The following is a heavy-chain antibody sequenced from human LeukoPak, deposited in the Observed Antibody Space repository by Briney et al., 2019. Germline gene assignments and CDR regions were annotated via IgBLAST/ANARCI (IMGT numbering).Heavy chain of an antibody. CDR2: ISSGSSYT. J-gene: IGHJ4*02. CDR1: GLTFSGYY. Sequence: PGGSLRLSCAASGLTFSGYYMTWIRQAPGKGLEWVSYISSGSSYTDYADSVKGRFTISRDNAKNSLDLQMNILRAEDTALYYCARARGSIPSSSFDYWGQGALVTVSS. CDR3: ARARGSIPSSSFDY. D-gene: IGHD6-6*01. V-gene: IGHV3-11*06.